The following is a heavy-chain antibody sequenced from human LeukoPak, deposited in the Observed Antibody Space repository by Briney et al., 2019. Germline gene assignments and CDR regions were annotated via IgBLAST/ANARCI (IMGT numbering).Heavy chain of an antibody. V-gene: IGHV4-59*12. Sequence: SETLSLTCTVSGGSISSYYWSWIRQPPGKGLEWIAYISDIGSINYNPSLKSRVTISLDTSKNQFSLKLSSVTAADTAVYYCARDLVISPYCSGGSCSLDPWGQGTLVTVSS. D-gene: IGHD2-15*01. CDR2: ISDIGSI. J-gene: IGHJ5*02. CDR1: GGSISSYY. CDR3: ARDLVISPYCSGGSCSLDP.